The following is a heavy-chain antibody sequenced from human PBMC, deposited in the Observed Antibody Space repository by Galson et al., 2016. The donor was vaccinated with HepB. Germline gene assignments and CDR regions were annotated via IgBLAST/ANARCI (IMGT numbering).Heavy chain of an antibody. CDR2: IWYDGSNK. CDR3: ARDAFYDTSGLVWHFDY. D-gene: IGHD3-22*01. J-gene: IGHJ4*02. V-gene: IGHV3-33*01. Sequence: SLRLSCAASGFTFSSLSMHWVRQAPGKGLEWVAVIWYDGSNKYYADSVKGRFTISRDNSKNTLYLQMNSLRAEDTAVYYCARDAFYDTSGLVWHFDYWGQGTLVTVSS. CDR1: GFTFSSLS.